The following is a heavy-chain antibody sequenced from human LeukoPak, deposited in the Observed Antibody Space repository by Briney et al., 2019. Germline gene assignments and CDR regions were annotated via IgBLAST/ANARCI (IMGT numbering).Heavy chain of an antibody. CDR1: GGSISSGGYY. J-gene: IGHJ6*02. CDR3: AREQWPHYYYYHGMDV. Sequence: PSETLSLTCTVSGGSISSGGYYWSWIRQPPGKGLEWIGYIYHSGSTYYNPSLKSRVTISVDRSKNQFSLQLNSVTPEDTAVYYCAREQWPHYYYYHGMDVWGQGTTVTVSS. V-gene: IGHV4-30-2*01. CDR2: IYHSGST. D-gene: IGHD6-19*01.